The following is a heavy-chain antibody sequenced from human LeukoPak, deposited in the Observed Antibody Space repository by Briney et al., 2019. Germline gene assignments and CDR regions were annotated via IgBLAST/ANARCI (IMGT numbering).Heavy chain of an antibody. CDR2: IYSSGTT. CDR1: GDSISSGGYS. CDR3: ARDNGSGSYYNKDAFDI. Sequence: KPSQTLSLTCDVTGDSISSGGYSWNWIRQPRGQGLEWIGYIYSSGTTSYYPSLKSRVTISVDTSKNQFSLKLSSVTAADTAVYYCARDNGSGSYYNKDAFDIWGQGTMVTVSS. V-gene: IGHV4-30-4*07. J-gene: IGHJ3*02. D-gene: IGHD3-10*01.